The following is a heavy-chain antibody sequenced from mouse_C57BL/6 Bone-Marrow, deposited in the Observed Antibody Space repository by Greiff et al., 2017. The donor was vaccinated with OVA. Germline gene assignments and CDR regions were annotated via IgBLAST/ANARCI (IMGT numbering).Heavy chain of an antibody. V-gene: IGHV1-69*01. CDR1: GYTFPSYW. CDR2: IDPSDSYT. Sequence: QVQLQQPGAELVMPGASVKLSCKASGYTFPSYWMHWVKQRPGQGLEWIGEIDPSDSYTNYNQKFKGKSTLTVDKSSSTAYMQLSSLTSEDSAVYYCVRLLGWYFDVWGTGTTVTVSS. D-gene: IGHD1-1*01. CDR3: VRLLGWYFDV. J-gene: IGHJ1*03.